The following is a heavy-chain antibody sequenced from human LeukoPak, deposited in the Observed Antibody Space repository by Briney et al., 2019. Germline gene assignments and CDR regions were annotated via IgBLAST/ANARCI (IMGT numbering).Heavy chain of an antibody. CDR1: GGSISSSNYY. D-gene: IGHD1-26*01. J-gene: IGHJ4*02. CDR2: IYYSGST. Sequence: SETLSLTCTVSGGSISSSNYYWGWIRQSPGKGLEWIGNIYYSGSTYYNPSLKSRLTISVDTSNNQFPLKLNSVTAADTAVYYCARGPRGRVLIPFDYWGQGTLVTVSS. V-gene: IGHV4-39*01. CDR3: ARGPRGRVLIPFDY.